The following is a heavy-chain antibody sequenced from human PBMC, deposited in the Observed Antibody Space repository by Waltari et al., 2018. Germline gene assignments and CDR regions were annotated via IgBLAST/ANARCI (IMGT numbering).Heavy chain of an antibody. CDR1: GFSLSNYG. V-gene: IGHV3-33*03. J-gene: IGHJ4*02. CDR2: TWSDGSVE. D-gene: IGHD3-10*01. CDR3: AKDAFGNTYLDY. Sequence: QVQLVESGGGVVQPGQSLRLSCVAFGFSLSNYGMHWVRQTPGRGLEWVALTWSDGSVEYYADSVRGRFTVSRDNSKNILYLDMDSLRVDDTATYYCAKDAFGNTYLDYWGQGTLVTVSS.